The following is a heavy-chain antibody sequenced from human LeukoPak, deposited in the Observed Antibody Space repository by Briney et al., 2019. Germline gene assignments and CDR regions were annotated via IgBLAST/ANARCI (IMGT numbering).Heavy chain of an antibody. CDR1: GFTFSSYA. CDR3: AKDRIAVAAATPDY. Sequence: LPGGSLRLSCAASGFTFSSYAMSWVRQAPGKGLEWVSGISGSGGSTYYADSVKGRFTISRDNSKNTMYMQMNSLRAEDTAVYYCAKDRIAVAAATPDYWGQGALVTVSS. D-gene: IGHD6-19*01. CDR2: ISGSGGST. J-gene: IGHJ4*02. V-gene: IGHV3-23*01.